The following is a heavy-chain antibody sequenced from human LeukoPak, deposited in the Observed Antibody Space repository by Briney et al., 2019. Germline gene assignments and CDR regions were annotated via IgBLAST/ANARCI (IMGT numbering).Heavy chain of an antibody. V-gene: IGHV1-8*01. J-gene: IGHJ4*02. Sequence: ASVKVSCKASGYAFTSYDINWVRQATGQGLEWMGWMNPNSGNTGYAQKFQGRVTMTRNTSISTAYMELSSLRSEDTAVYYCARGLSSGSSIDYWGQGTLVTVSS. D-gene: IGHD1-26*01. CDR1: GYAFTSYD. CDR2: MNPNSGNT. CDR3: ARGLSSGSSIDY.